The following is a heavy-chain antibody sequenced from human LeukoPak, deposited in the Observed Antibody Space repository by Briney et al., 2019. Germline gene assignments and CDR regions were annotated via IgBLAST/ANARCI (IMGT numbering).Heavy chain of an antibody. CDR3: AREGPRGNSQFDY. CDR2: IWYDGSNK. Sequence: GGSLRLSCAASGFTFSSYGMHWVRQAPGKGLEWVALIWYDGSNKYYADSVKGRLTISRDNSKNTLYLQMISLRAEDTAVYYCAREGPRGNSQFDYWGQGTLVTVSS. J-gene: IGHJ4*02. CDR1: GFTFSSYG. D-gene: IGHD2/OR15-2a*01. V-gene: IGHV3-33*01.